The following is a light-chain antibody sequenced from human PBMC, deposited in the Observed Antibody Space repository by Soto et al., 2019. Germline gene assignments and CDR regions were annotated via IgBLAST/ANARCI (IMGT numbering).Light chain of an antibody. CDR2: NAS. CDR1: QSISYY. J-gene: IGKJ1*01. V-gene: IGKV1-5*01. Sequence: DIQMTQSTYTLSASVGDRVTITCRASQSISYYLAWYQKKPGKAPKVLIWNASSLQRGVPSRFSGSGSGTEFTLTISSLQPDDFATYYCQQYNRFSTWTFGQGTKVEIK. CDR3: QQYNRFSTWT.